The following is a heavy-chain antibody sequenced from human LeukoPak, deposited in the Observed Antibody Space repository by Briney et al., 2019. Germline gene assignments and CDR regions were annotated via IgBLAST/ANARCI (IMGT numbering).Heavy chain of an antibody. V-gene: IGHV3-23*01. CDR3: AKGGRLRGATQDY. J-gene: IGHJ4*02. D-gene: IGHD1-26*01. CDR2: ISGSGGST. Sequence: GGSLRLSCAASGFTFSSYAMSWVRQAPGKGLEWVSAISGSGGSTYYADSVKGRFTISRDNSKNTLYLQMNSLRAEDTALYYCAKGGRLRGATQDYWGQGTLVTVSS. CDR1: GFTFSSYA.